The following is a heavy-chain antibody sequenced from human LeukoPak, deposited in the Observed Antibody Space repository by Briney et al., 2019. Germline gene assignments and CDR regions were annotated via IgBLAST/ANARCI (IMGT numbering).Heavy chain of an antibody. D-gene: IGHD3-9*01. CDR2: INHSGST. V-gene: IGHV4-34*01. Sequence: SETLSLTCAVYGGSFSGYYWSWIRQPPGKGLEWIGEINHSGSTNYNPSLKSRVTISVDTSKNQFSLKLSSVTAADTAVCYCARAGRDDTLTGYYNVFDYWGQGTLVTVSS. CDR3: ARAGRDDTLTGYYNVFDY. CDR1: GGSFSGYY. J-gene: IGHJ4*02.